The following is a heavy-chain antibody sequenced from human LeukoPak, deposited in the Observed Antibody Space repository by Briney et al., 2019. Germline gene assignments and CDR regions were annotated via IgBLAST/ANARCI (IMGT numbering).Heavy chain of an antibody. CDR2: ISGSGGST. CDR1: GFTFSSYA. V-gene: IGHV3-23*01. Sequence: GGSLRLSCAASGFTFSSYAMSWVRQAPGKGLEWVSAISGSGGSTYYADSVKGRFTISRDNSKNTLYLQMNSLRAEDTAVYYCAKGTGVRGALGAFDIWGQGTMVTVYS. CDR3: AKGTGVRGALGAFDI. J-gene: IGHJ3*02. D-gene: IGHD3-10*01.